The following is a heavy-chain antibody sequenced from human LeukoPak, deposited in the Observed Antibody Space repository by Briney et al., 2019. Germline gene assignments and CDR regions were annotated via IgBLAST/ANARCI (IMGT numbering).Heavy chain of an antibody. D-gene: IGHD6-19*01. CDR1: GYSISSGYY. CDR2: IYHSGST. V-gene: IGHV4-38-2*02. J-gene: IGHJ4*02. CDR3: ARDLTAVAGHSFDY. Sequence: SETLSLTCAVSGYSISSGYYWGWVRQPPGKGLEWIGSIYHSGSTYYNPSLKSRVTISVETTKNQFSLKLISVTAADTAVYYCARDLTAVAGHSFDYWGQGTLVTVSS.